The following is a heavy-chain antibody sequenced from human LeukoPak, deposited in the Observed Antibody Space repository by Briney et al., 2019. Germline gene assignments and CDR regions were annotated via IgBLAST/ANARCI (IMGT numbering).Heavy chain of an antibody. V-gene: IGHV3-21*01. Sequence: GGPLRLSCAASGITFSNYAMSWVRQAPGKGLEWVSIIGYRGGSIYYADSVKGRFTISRDNAKNSLYLQMNSLRAEDTAVYYCARDYYDSSGYYGYYYYYMDVWGKGTTVTVSS. J-gene: IGHJ6*03. CDR3: ARDYYDSSGYYGYYYYYMDV. D-gene: IGHD3-22*01. CDR2: IGYRGGSI. CDR1: GITFSNYA.